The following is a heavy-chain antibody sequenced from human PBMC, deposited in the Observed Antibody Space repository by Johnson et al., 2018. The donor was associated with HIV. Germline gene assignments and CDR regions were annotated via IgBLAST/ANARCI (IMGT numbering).Heavy chain of an antibody. V-gene: IGHV3-30*03. CDR3: ARDCRNSTSCLAFEI. Sequence: QVQLVESGGGLIQPGGSLRLSCAASGFTVSSNYMSWVRQAPGKGLEWVAVISYDGSEKYYVDSVKGRFTISRDNSKNTGFRQMNSLRAEDTALYYCARDCRNSTSCLAFEIWGQGTRVTVSS. CDR1: GFTVSSNY. CDR2: ISYDGSEK. J-gene: IGHJ3*02. D-gene: IGHD2/OR15-2a*01.